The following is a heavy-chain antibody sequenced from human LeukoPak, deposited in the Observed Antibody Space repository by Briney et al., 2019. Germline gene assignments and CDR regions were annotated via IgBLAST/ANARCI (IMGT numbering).Heavy chain of an antibody. CDR2: ISSTSSST. D-gene: IGHD1-26*01. Sequence: GGSLRLSCTASGLTLSSYAMRWVRRAPGKGLEWVSGISSTSSSTYYADSAKGRFTISRDNSNNMVYLQMSSLRAEDTAVYYCAKDLSGLDAFDIWGQGTMVTVSS. V-gene: IGHV3-23*01. J-gene: IGHJ3*02. CDR1: GLTLSSYA. CDR3: AKDLSGLDAFDI.